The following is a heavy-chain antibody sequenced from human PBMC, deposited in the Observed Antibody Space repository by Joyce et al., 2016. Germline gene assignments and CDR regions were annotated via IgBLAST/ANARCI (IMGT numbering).Heavy chain of an antibody. D-gene: IGHD6-25*01. CDR1: GLTLSNYG. Sequence: QVQLVESGGGVVQPGRSLRLSCAASGLTLSNYGVHWVRQVPGKGLEWVDVISYDGIYKYYADSVKGRFTISRDNSKNTVFLEMNSLRTEDTAVYYCAKILTATYSSGWFLDYWGQGTLVTVSS. V-gene: IGHV3-30*18. CDR3: AKILTATYSSGWFLDY. J-gene: IGHJ4*02. CDR2: ISYDGIYK.